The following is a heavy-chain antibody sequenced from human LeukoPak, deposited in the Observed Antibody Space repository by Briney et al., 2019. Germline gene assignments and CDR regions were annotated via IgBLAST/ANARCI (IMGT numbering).Heavy chain of an antibody. CDR3: AKVRDCSGGSCYSGWNDDLYYFDY. J-gene: IGHJ4*02. V-gene: IGHV3-7*03. Sequence: GGSLRLSCAASGFTFSSYWMSWVRQAPGKGLEGVANIKQDGSEKYYVDSVKGRFTISRDNAKNPLYLQMNSLRAEDTAVYYCAKVRDCSGGSCYSGWNDDLYYFDYWGQGTLVTVSS. CDR2: IKQDGSEK. D-gene: IGHD2-15*01. CDR1: GFTFSSYW.